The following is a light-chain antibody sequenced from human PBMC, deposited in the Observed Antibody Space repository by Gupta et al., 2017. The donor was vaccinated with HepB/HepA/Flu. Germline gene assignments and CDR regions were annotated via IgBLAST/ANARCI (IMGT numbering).Light chain of an antibody. CDR1: NIGSKS. CDR3: QVWDGDSDHYV. V-gene: IGLV3-21*02. CDR2: DDR. Sequence: SYVLTPPPSVSVAPGQTATITCGENNIGSKSVHWYQQKPGQAPVLVVYDDRDRPLGIPERFSGSNSGNTATLTISRVEAGDEADYYCQVWDGDSDHYVFGTGTKVTVL. J-gene: IGLJ1*01.